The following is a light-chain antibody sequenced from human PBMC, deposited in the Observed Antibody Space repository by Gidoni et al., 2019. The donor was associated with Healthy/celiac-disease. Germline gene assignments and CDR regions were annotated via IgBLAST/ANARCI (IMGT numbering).Light chain of an antibody. J-gene: IGKJ5*01. CDR1: QGISSY. Sequence: SQLTQSPSSLSASVGDRVTITCRASQGISSYLAWYQQKQGKAPKLLIYAASTLQSGVPSRFSGSGSGTDFTLTISSLQPEDFATYYCQQLNSYPTFGQGTRLEIK. V-gene: IGKV1-9*01. CDR3: QQLNSYPT. CDR2: AAS.